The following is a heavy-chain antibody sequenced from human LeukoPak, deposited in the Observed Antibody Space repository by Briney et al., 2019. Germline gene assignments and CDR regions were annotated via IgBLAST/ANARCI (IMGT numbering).Heavy chain of an antibody. V-gene: IGHV1-2*02. CDR1: GYTFTGYY. J-gene: IGHJ5*02. Sequence: GASVKVSCKASGYTFTGYYMHWVRQAPGQGLEWMGWISPNSGDTDIAQKFQGRVTMTRDTSIATSYMEVDSLTSDDTAVYYCARESACGTTNCLAPADWFDPWGQGTLVIVSS. CDR3: ARESACGTTNCLAPADWFDP. CDR2: ISPNSGDT. D-gene: IGHD2-2*01.